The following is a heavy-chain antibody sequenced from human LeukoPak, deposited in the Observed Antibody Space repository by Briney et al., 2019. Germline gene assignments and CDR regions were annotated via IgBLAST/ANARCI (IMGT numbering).Heavy chain of an antibody. CDR2: ISSSSSYI. V-gene: IGHV3-21*01. J-gene: IGHJ4*02. CDR3: AKEFNRGLPDY. CDR1: GFTFSSYW. Sequence: GGSLRLSCAASGFTFSSYWMNWVRQAPGKGLVWVSSISSSSSYIYYADSVRGRFTISRDNSKNTLYLQMSSLRAEDTAVYYCAKEFNRGLPDYWGQGTLVTVPS. D-gene: IGHD2-21*01.